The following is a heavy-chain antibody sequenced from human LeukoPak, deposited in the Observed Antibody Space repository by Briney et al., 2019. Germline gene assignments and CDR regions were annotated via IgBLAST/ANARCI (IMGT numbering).Heavy chain of an antibody. CDR2: IIGSSGAT. CDR3: VKGAYDYIEVAYFDF. CDR1: GFSFNNYA. D-gene: IGHD5-12*01. V-gene: IGHV3-23*01. J-gene: IGHJ4*01. Sequence: GGSLRLSCAASGFSFNNYAMNWVRQAPGKGLEWVSIIIGSSGATVYADSVKGRFTISRDISKNTLYLQMNNLRVEDTAVYYCVKGAYDYIEVAYFDFWGQGILVTVSS.